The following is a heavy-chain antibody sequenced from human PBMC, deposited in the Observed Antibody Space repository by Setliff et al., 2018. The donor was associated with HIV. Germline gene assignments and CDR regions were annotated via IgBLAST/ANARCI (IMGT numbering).Heavy chain of an antibody. D-gene: IGHD3-16*01. J-gene: IGHJ6*03. CDR3: AREESASSWGYYHYYMDV. V-gene: IGHV3-30*04. CDR1: GFTFSNYA. CDR2: ISYDGSNN. Sequence: PGGSLRLSCVDSGFTFSNYAMHWVRQAPGKGLEWVAVISYDGSNNYYADSMKGRFTISRDNSNNMLYLQMNSLRAEDTAVYYCAREESASSWGYYHYYMDVWGKGTTVTVSS.